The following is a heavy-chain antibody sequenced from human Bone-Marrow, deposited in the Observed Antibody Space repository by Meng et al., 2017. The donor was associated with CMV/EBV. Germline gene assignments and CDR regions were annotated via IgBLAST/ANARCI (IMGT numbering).Heavy chain of an antibody. CDR3: AREPDCATTTCFETGF. V-gene: IGHV3-48*04. Sequence: GESLKISCAASGFTFSSYSMNWVRQAPGKGLEWVSYISSSSSTIYYADSVKGRFTISRDNAKNSLYLQMNSLRAEDTAVYYCAREPDCATTTCFETGFWGQGTLVTVSS. J-gene: IGHJ4*02. CDR1: GFTFSSYS. D-gene: IGHD1-26*01. CDR2: ISSSSSTI.